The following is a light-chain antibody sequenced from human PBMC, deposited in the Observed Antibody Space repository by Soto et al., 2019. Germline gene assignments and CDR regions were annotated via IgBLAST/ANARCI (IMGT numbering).Light chain of an antibody. J-gene: IGKJ1*01. Sequence: DVVLTQSQLSLPVTPVQPASISCRSRQSLVFSDGNTYLNWFQQRPGQAPRRLIYKVSKRDSGVPDSFSGSGSGSDFTLNISRVEAEDGGVYYCMQGTHWPWTFGQGTKVEIQ. V-gene: IGKV2-30*01. CDR2: KVS. CDR3: MQGTHWPWT. CDR1: QSLVFSDGNTY.